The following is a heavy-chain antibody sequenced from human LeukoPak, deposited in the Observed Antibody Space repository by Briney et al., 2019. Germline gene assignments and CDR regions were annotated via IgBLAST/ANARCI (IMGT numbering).Heavy chain of an antibody. Sequence: ASVKVSCKASGYTFTSYGISWVRQAPGRGLEWMGWISAYNGNTNYAQKLQGRVTMTTDTSTSTAYMELRSLRSDDTAVYYCARDVVFGVVVSSYYYYGMDVWGQGTTVTVSS. J-gene: IGHJ6*02. CDR3: ARDVVFGVVVSSYYYYGMDV. CDR2: ISAYNGNT. V-gene: IGHV1-18*01. D-gene: IGHD3-3*01. CDR1: GYTFTSYG.